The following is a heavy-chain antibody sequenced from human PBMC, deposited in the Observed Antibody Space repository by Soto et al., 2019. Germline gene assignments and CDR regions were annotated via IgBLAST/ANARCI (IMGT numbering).Heavy chain of an antibody. CDR2: ISYDGSNK. V-gene: IGHV3-30*18. J-gene: IGHJ4*02. D-gene: IGHD2-2*01. CDR3: AKESVPAAVFDY. CDR1: GFTFSSYG. Sequence: HPGGSLRLSCAASGFTFSSYGMHWVRQAPGKGLEWVAVISYDGSNKYYADSVKGRFTISRDNSKNTLYLQMNSLRAEDTAVYYCAKESVPAAVFDYWGQGTLVTVSS.